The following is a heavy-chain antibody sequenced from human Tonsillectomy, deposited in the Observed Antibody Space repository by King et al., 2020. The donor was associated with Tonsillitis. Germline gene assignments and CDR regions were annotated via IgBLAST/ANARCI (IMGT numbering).Heavy chain of an antibody. Sequence: VQLVESGAEVKNPGASVKVSCKASGFTFSDYYIDWVRQAPGQGLEWMGRITRNSGGTNYAQKFQGRDTMTRDTSNSTVYMELSRLTFDDTAVYYCATERKYYDGSGGWFYPWGQGTLVIVSS. V-gene: IGHV1-2*02. J-gene: IGHJ5*02. D-gene: IGHD3-22*01. CDR3: ATERKYYDGSGGWFYP. CDR2: ITRNSGGT. CDR1: GFTFSDYY.